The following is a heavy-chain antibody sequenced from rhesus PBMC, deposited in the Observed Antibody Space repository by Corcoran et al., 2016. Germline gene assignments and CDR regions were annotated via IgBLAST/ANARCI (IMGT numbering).Heavy chain of an antibody. CDR2: IYGSSGIT. D-gene: IGHD5-30*01. CDR3: ARGQGYSGYSFGDFDY. CDR1: GGSISSNY. J-gene: IGHJ4*01. V-gene: IGHV4-160*01. Sequence: QVQLQESGPGLVKPSETLSLTCAVSGGSISSNYWSWIRQPPGKGLEWIGYIYGSSGITYYNPSLKSRITISTDTSKNQFSLKLGSVPALDTAVYYCARGQGYSGYSFGDFDYWGQGVLVTVSS.